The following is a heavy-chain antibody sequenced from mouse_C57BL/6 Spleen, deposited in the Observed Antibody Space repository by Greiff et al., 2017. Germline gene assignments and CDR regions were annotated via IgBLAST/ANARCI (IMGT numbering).Heavy chain of an antibody. J-gene: IGHJ3*01. CDR3: ARSGLLFFAY. CDR2: IYPGDGDT. D-gene: IGHD2-1*01. V-gene: IGHV1-82*01. CDR1: GYAFSSSW. Sequence: VKLMESGPELVKPGASVKISCKASGYAFSSSWMNWVKQRPGKGLEWIGRIYPGDGDTNYNGKFKGKATLTADKSSSTAYMQLSSLTSEDSAVYFCARSGLLFFAYWGQGTLVTVSA.